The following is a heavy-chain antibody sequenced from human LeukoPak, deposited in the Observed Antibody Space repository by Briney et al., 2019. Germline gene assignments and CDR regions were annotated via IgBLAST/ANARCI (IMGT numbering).Heavy chain of an antibody. CDR3: ARKQWLIYYFDY. D-gene: IGHD6-19*01. J-gene: IGHJ4*02. V-gene: IGHV4-39*01. CDR2: IYYSGST. Sequence: SETLSLTCTVSGGSISSSSYYWGWIRQPPGKGLEWIGSIYYSGSTYYNPSLKSRVTISVDTSKNQFSLKLSSVTAADTAVYYCARKQWLIYYFDYWGQGTLVTVSS. CDR1: GGSISSSSYY.